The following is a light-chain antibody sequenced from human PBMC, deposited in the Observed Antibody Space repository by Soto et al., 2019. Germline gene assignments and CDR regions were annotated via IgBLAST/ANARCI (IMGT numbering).Light chain of an antibody. CDR3: QQSYSTPST. Sequence: DIQMTQSPSSLSASVGDRATITCRASQSISSYLNWYQQKPGKAPKLLIYAASSLQSGVPSRFTGSGSGTDFTLTSSRLQPEDFATYYSQQSYSTPSTFGQGTKVEIK. CDR1: QSISSY. J-gene: IGKJ1*01. V-gene: IGKV1-39*01. CDR2: AAS.